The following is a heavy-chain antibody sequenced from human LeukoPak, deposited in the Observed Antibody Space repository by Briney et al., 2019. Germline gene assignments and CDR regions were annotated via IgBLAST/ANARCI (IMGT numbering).Heavy chain of an antibody. CDR3: AKTGVTTVYDGFHF. D-gene: IGHD4-17*01. J-gene: IGHJ3*01. CDR2: ISDGGDNT. CDR1: GFTFSNSA. Sequence: PGGSLGLSCVASGFTFSNSAMSWVRQAPGKGLEWVSSISDGGDNTYYTDSVKGRFTLSRDNSKNTLYLQMNSLRVEDTAAYHCAKTGVTTVYDGFHFWGQGTMIIVSS. V-gene: IGHV3-23*01.